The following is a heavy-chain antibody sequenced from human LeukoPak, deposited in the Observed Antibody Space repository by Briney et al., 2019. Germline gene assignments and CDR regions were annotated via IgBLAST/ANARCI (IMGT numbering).Heavy chain of an antibody. V-gene: IGHV3-9*01. CDR2: ISWNSGSI. J-gene: IGHJ4*02. CDR1: GFTLDDYA. Sequence: PGRSLRLSCAASGFTLDDYAMHWVRQAPGKGLEWVSGISWNSGSIGYADSVKGRFTISRDNAKNSLYLQMNSLRAEGTAVYYCASGSGYCSGGSCSDYWGQGTLVTVSS. D-gene: IGHD2-15*01. CDR3: ASGSGYCSGGSCSDY.